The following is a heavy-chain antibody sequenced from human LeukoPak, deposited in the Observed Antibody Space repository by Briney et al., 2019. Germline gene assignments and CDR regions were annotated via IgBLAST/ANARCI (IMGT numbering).Heavy chain of an antibody. CDR2: INPDDGST. Sequence: GGSLRLSCAASGFTFRKYWLHWVRQAPGKGLVWVSRINPDDGSTSYADSVKGRFTISRDNSNNTLYLQMSSLRAEDTAVYYCGKDRGYTSGWYGGAVDYWGQGTLVTVSS. CDR1: GFTFRKYW. V-gene: IGHV3-74*01. J-gene: IGHJ4*02. CDR3: GKDRGYTSGWYGGAVDY. D-gene: IGHD6-19*01.